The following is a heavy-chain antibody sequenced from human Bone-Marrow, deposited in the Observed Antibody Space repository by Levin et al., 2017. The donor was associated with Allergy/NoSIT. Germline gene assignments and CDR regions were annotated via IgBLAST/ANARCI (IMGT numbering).Heavy chain of an antibody. J-gene: IGHJ6*02. CDR2: ISGYNGKT. Sequence: GGSLRLSCKASGYSFSNHGFAWVRQAPGQGLEWMGWISGYNGKTNYAQKFQGRVSMTTDTSSTTAYMELRILRSDDTAVYYCARVPWYSGYDGYKNYAMDVWGQGTTVTVSS. V-gene: IGHV1-18*01. CDR3: ARVPWYSGYDGYKNYAMDV. CDR1: GYSFSNHG. D-gene: IGHD5-12*01.